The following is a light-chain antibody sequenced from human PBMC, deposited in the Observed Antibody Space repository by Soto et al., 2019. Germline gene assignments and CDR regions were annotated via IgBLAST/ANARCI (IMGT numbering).Light chain of an antibody. V-gene: IGKV3-15*01. CDR1: QSISSN. CDR3: QQYNNWPLT. Sequence: IVMMQSPVTLSVSPGERATLSCRASQSISSNLAWYQQKPGRAPRILIHGASTRATGSPARVSGSGSGTEFSLTISRLQSEDFADYYCQQYNNWPLTFRGGTKVEIK. CDR2: GAS. J-gene: IGKJ4*01.